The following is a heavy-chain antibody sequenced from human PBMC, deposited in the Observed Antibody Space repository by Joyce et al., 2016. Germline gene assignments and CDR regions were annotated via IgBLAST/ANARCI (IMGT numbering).Heavy chain of an antibody. J-gene: IGHJ6*02. Sequence: QAHLVESGGGVVQPGRSLRLSCAASGFTFSDSPMHWVRQAPGEGLEWVAFISHDGGITDYADSLKGRFTISRDNSKNTIFLQMNSLRADDTAVYYCARAFGTRTPFYGMDVWGQGTTVTVSS. V-gene: IGHV3-30-3*01. CDR2: ISHDGGIT. CDR1: GFTFSDSP. D-gene: IGHD1-14*01. CDR3: ARAFGTRTPFYGMDV.